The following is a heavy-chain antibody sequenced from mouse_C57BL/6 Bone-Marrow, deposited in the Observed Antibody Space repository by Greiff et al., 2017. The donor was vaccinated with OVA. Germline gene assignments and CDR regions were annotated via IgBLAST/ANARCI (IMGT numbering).Heavy chain of an antibody. D-gene: IGHD1-1*01. V-gene: IGHV1-39*01. CDR2: INPNYGTT. CDR1: GYSFTDYN. CDR3: ARGRGITTVVPRRDFDY. Sequence: EVQLQQSGPELVKPGASAKISCKASGYSFTDYNMNWVKQSNGKSLEWIGVINPNYGTTSYNQKFKGKATLTVDQSSSTAYMQLNSLTSEDSAVYYCARGRGITTVVPRRDFDYWGQGTTLTVSS. J-gene: IGHJ2*01.